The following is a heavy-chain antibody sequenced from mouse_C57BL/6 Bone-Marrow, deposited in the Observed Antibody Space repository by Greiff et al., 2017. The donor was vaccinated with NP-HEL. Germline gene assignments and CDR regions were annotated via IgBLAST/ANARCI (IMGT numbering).Heavy chain of an antibody. V-gene: IGHV1-53*01. D-gene: IGHD2-4*01. Sequence: QLQQPGTELVKPGASVKLSCKASGYTFTSYWMHWVKQRPGQGLEWIGNINPSNGGTNYNEKFKSKATLTVDKSSSTDYMQLSSLTYEDSAVYYCAGSWGLRRYFDYWGQGTTLTVSS. CDR1: GYTFTSYW. J-gene: IGHJ2*01. CDR2: INPSNGGT. CDR3: AGSWGLRRYFDY.